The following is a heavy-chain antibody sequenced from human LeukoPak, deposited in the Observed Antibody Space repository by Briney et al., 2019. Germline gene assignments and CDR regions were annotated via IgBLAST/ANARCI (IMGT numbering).Heavy chain of an antibody. D-gene: IGHD3-9*01. CDR3: ARVPYYDILTASRYGMDV. CDR1: GYTFTDYY. V-gene: IGHV1-2*02. J-gene: IGHJ6*02. Sequence: SVKVSCKASGYTFTDYYIHWVRQAPGQGLEWMGWINANSGGTSYPLKFQGRVTMTRDTSISSASMELGSLTSDDTAVYYCARVPYYDILTASRYGMDVWGQGTTVTVSS. CDR2: INANSGGT.